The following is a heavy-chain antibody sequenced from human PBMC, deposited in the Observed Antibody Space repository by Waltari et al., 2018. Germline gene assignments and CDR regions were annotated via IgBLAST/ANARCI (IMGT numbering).Heavy chain of an antibody. Sequence: QVQLVQSGAEVKKPGASVKVSCKASGYTFTGYYMHWVRQAPGQGLEWMAWINPNSGGTNNAQKFQGWVTMTRDTSISTAYMELSWLRSDDTAVYYCALSGSSGLRTAPRQFDYWGQGTLVTVSS. CDR1: GYTFTGYY. J-gene: IGHJ4*02. CDR2: INPNSGGT. CDR3: ALSGSSGLRTAPRQFDY. D-gene: IGHD6-19*01. V-gene: IGHV1-2*04.